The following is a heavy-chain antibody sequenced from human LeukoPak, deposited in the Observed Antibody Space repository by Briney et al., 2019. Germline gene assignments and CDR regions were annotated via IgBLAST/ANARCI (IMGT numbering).Heavy chain of an antibody. CDR3: ARALGLYDFWSGYYHDNWFDP. CDR2: INPNSGGT. J-gene: IGHJ5*02. V-gene: IGHV1-2*04. Sequence: GASVKVSCKASGYTFTGYYMHWVRQAPGQGLEWMGWINPNSGGTNYAQKFQGWVTMTRDTSISTAYMELSRLRSDDTAVYYCARALGLYDFWSGYYHDNWFDPWGQGTLVTVSS. CDR1: GYTFTGYY. D-gene: IGHD3-3*01.